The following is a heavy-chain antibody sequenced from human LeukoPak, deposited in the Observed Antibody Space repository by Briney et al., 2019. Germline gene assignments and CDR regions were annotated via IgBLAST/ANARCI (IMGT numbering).Heavy chain of an antibody. CDR3: AKRVHTSSWYAAFDY. V-gene: IGHV3-23*01. CDR1: GFTFSSFA. D-gene: IGHD6-13*01. CDR2: ISGGGDTT. Sequence: QPGGSLRLSCVASGFTFSSFAMSWVRQAPGKGLEWVSAISGGGDTTYYADSVKGRFTISRDNSKNTLYLQVNSLRAEDTAIYFCAKRVHTSSWYAAFDYWGQGSLVTASS. J-gene: IGHJ4*02.